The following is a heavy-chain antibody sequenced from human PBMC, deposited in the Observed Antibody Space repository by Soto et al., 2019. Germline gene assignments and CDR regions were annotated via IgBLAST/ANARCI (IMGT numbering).Heavy chain of an antibody. CDR3: ARDPGGLSGGDCYFDY. V-gene: IGHV1-46*01. Sequence: ASVKVSCKASGYTFTSYYMHWVRQAPGQGLEWMGIINPSGGSTSYAQKFQGRVTMTRDTSTSTVYMELSSLRSEDTAVYYCARDPGGLSGGDCYFDYWGQGTLVTVSS. D-gene: IGHD2-21*02. CDR1: GYTFTSYY. J-gene: IGHJ4*02. CDR2: INPSGGST.